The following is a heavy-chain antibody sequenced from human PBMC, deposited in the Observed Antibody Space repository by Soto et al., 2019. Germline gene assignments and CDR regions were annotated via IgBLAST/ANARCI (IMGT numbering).Heavy chain of an antibody. V-gene: IGHV3-30*18. J-gene: IGHJ4*02. Sequence: QVQLVESGGGEVQPGRSLRLSCAASGFTFSSYGMHWVRQAPGKGLECGAVISYDGSHKYYADSVKGRFTISRDNSKNTLYLQMNSLRAEDTAVYYCAKDRESYTSSSYFFDYWGQGTLVTVSS. CDR3: AKDRESYTSSSYFFDY. D-gene: IGHD6-6*01. CDR2: ISYDGSHK. CDR1: GFTFSSYG.